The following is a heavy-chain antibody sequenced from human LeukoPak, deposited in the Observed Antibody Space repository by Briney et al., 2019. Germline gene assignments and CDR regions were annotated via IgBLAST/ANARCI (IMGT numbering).Heavy chain of an antibody. V-gene: IGHV3-30*18. CDR1: GFTFSSFA. Sequence: GGSLRLSCAASGFTFSSFAMHWVCQAPGKGLEWVAVISNDGNNKYYADSVKGRFTISRDNSKNTLYLQMNSLRPEDTAVYYCAKNIVVVPAAGDCFDPWGQGTLVTVSS. CDR3: AKNIVVVPAAGDCFDP. D-gene: IGHD2-2*01. CDR2: ISNDGNNK. J-gene: IGHJ5*02.